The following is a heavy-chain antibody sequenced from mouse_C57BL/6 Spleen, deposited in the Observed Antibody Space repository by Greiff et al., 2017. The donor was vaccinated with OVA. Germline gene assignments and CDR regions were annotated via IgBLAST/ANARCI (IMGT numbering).Heavy chain of an antibody. CDR3: ADDYDGFAY. Sequence: QVQLKESGPELVKPGASVKISCKASGYAFSSSWMNWVKQRPGKGLEWIGRIYPGDGDTNYNGKFKGKATLTADKSSSTAYMQLSSLTSEDAAVYFCADDYDGFAYWGQGTLVTVSA. CDR1: GYAFSSSW. V-gene: IGHV1-82*01. J-gene: IGHJ3*01. D-gene: IGHD2-4*01. CDR2: IYPGDGDT.